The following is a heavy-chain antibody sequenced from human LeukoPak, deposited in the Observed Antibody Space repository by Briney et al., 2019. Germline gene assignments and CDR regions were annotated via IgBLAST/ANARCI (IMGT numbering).Heavy chain of an antibody. V-gene: IGHV4-59*08. Sequence: SETLSLTCTVSGGSISSYYWSWIRQPPGNGLEWIGYIYYSGSINYNPSLKSRVTISVDTSKNQFSLKLSSVTAADTAVYYCARLAYYDYVWGSYRPFDYWGQGTLVTVSS. D-gene: IGHD3-16*02. CDR3: ARLAYYDYVWGSYRPFDY. CDR1: GGSISSYY. J-gene: IGHJ4*02. CDR2: IYYSGSI.